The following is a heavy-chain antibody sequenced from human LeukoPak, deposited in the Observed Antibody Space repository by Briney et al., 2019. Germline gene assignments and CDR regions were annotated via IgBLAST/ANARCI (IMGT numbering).Heavy chain of an antibody. V-gene: IGHV3-30*18. CDR3: AKDSDIAVAGSDDALDV. CDR2: ISFDGGIE. Sequence: GSLRLSCAASGFTFSSYGMHWVRQTPGKGLEWVALISFDGGIEYYVDSVKGRFTISRDNSKNTLFLQMNSLRPEDTAVYYCAKDSDIAVAGSDDALDVWGQGTMVTVSS. CDR1: GFTFSSYG. D-gene: IGHD6-19*01. J-gene: IGHJ3*01.